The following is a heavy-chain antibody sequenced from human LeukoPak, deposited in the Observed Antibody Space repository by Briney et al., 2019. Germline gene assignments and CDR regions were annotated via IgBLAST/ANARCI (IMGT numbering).Heavy chain of an antibody. J-gene: IGHJ4*02. CDR3: ARDTYYYDSSGYHFDY. V-gene: IGHV3-48*02. Sequence: GGSLRLSCAASGFTFSSYSMNWVRQAPGKGLEWVSYISSSSSTIYYADSVKGRFTISRDNAKNSLYLQMNSLRDEDTAAYYCARDTYYYDSSGYHFDYWGQGTLVTVSS. CDR2: ISSSSSTI. CDR1: GFTFSSYS. D-gene: IGHD3-22*01.